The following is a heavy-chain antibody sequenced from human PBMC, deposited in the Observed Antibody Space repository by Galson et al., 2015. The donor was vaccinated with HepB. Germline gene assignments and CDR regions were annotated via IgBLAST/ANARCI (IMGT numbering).Heavy chain of an antibody. CDR2: IWYDGSNK. CDR1: GFTFSSYG. D-gene: IGHD6-13*01. J-gene: IGHJ5*02. Sequence: SLRLSCAASGFTFSSYGMHWVRQAPGKGLEWVAVIWYDGSNKYYADSVKGRFTISRDNSKNTLYLQMNSLRAEDTAVYYCARDQGQQLVLGGWFDPRGQGTLVTVSS. CDR3: ARDQGQQLVLGGWFDP. V-gene: IGHV3-33*08.